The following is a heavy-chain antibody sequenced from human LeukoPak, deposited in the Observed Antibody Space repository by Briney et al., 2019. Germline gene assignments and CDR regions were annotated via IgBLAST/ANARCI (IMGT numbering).Heavy chain of an antibody. CDR1: GFTFSTYS. CDR2: ISSSSNTI. V-gene: IGHV3-48*01. Sequence: PGGSLRLSCAASGFTFSTYSMNWVRQAPGKGLEWVSYISSSSNTIYYADSVKGRFTISRDNAKNSLYLQMNSLRAEDTALYYCAKESGAMVKSIYYYYMDVWGKGTTVTVSS. CDR3: AKESGAMVKSIYYYYMDV. J-gene: IGHJ6*03. D-gene: IGHD5-18*01.